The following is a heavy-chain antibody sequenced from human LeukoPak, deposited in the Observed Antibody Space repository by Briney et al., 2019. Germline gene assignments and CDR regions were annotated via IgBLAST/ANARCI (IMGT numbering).Heavy chain of an antibody. CDR2: ISSSSSYI. Sequence: GGSLRLSCAASGFTFSSYSMNWVRQAPGKGLEWVSSISSSSSYIYYADSVKGRFTISRDNAKNSLYLQMNSLRAEDTAVYYCARDSGSYYSNFDYWGQGTLVTVSS. J-gene: IGHJ4*02. CDR1: GFTFSSYS. D-gene: IGHD1-26*01. V-gene: IGHV3-21*01. CDR3: ARDSGSYYSNFDY.